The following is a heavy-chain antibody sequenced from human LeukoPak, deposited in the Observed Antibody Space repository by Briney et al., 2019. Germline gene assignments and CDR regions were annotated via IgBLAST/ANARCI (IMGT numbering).Heavy chain of an antibody. J-gene: IGHJ6*02. CDR3: AGRGSGYYYGMNV. CDR2: ISGGGDT. Sequence: PGGSLRLSCAPSGFTVSSTYMSWVRQAPGEGLEWVSIISGGGDTFYAGSVKGRFTISRDISKNTLYLQMNDLRGEDTAVYYCAGRGSGYYYGMNVWGQGTTVTVSS. CDR1: GFTVSSTY. V-gene: IGHV3-66*01. D-gene: IGHD3-10*01.